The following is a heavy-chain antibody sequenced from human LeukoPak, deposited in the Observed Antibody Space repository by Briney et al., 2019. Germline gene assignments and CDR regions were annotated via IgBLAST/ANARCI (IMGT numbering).Heavy chain of an antibody. V-gene: IGHV1-2*02. J-gene: IGHJ5*02. Sequence: GASVKVSCKASGYTFTGYYMHWVRQAPGQGLEWMGWINPNSGGTNYAQKFQGRVTMTRDTSISTAYMELSRLRSDDTAVYYCARVQYYYGSGSPNWFDPWRQGTLVTVSS. D-gene: IGHD3-10*01. CDR2: INPNSGGT. CDR1: GYTFTGYY. CDR3: ARVQYYYGSGSPNWFDP.